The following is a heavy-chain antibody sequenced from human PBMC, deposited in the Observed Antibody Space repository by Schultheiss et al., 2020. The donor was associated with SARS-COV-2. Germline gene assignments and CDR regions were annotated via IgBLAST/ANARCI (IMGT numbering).Heavy chain of an antibody. D-gene: IGHD7-27*01. CDR3: AREQDLGISRPFDY. V-gene: IGHV4-4*02. CDR1: GGSISSSNW. CDR2: IYHSGST. J-gene: IGHJ4*02. Sequence: SETLSLTCAVSGGSISSSNWWSWVRQPPGKGLEWIGSIYHSGSTYYNPSLKSRVTISVDTSKNQFSLKLSSVTAADTAVYYCAREQDLGISRPFDYWGQGTLVTVSS.